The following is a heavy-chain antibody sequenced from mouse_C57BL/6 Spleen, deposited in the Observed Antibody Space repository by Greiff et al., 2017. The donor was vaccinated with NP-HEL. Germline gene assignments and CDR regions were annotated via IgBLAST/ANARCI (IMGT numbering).Heavy chain of an antibody. CDR2: ISGGGGNT. D-gene: IGHD1-1*01. J-gene: IGHJ2*01. CDR3: ARQPGSSDFDY. Sequence: EVQGVESGGGLVKPGGSLKLSCAASGFTFSSYTMSWVRQTPEKRLEWVATISGGGGNTYYPDSVKGRFTISRDNAKNTLYLQMSSLRSEDTALYYCARQPGSSDFDYWGQGTTLTVSS. CDR1: GFTFSSYT. V-gene: IGHV5-9*01.